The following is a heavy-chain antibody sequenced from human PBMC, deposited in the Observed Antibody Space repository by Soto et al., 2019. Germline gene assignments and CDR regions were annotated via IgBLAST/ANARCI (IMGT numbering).Heavy chain of an antibody. D-gene: IGHD3-22*01. J-gene: IGHJ6*02. V-gene: IGHV4-38-2*02. CDR1: GYSISSGSY. CDR3: ASGYDSSGYYSSYYYHYGMDV. CDR2: IYYSGST. Sequence: SETLSLTCTVSGYSISSGSYWAWIRQPPGKGLEWIGDIYYSGSTYYNPSLKSRVTISVDTSKNQFSLKLSSVTAADTAVYYCASGYDSSGYYSSYYYHYGMDVWGQGTTVTVSS.